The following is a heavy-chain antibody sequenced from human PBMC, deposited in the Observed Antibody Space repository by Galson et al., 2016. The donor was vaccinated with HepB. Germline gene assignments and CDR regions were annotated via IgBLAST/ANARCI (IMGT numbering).Heavy chain of an antibody. J-gene: IGHJ4*02. CDR2: IYDSGST. D-gene: IGHD4-17*01. Sequence: TLSLTCTVSGASVSSGSYYWNWIRQPPGKGLEWIGYIYDSGSTIYNPSLKSRVTISADTSKKQFSLKLSSVTAADTAVYYCVEGTVTTFDYWGQGTLVTVSS. CDR3: VEGTVTTFDY. V-gene: IGHV4-61*01. CDR1: GASVSSGSYY.